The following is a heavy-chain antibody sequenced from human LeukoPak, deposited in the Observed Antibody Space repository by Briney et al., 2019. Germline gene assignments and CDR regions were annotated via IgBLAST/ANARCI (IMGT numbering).Heavy chain of an antibody. CDR3: ARDSPVAYAFDI. CDR1: GYTFTVYY. CDR2: INPNSGGT. D-gene: IGHD5-12*01. Sequence: GASVRVSCKASGYTFTVYYMHWVRQAPGQGLEWLGWINPNSGGTNYAQKCQGRVTMTRDTSISTAYMELSRLRSDDTAVYYCARDSPVAYAFDIWGQGTMVTVSS. V-gene: IGHV1-2*02. J-gene: IGHJ3*02.